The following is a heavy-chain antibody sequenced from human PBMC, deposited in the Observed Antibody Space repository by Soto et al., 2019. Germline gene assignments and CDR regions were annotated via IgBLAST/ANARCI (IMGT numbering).Heavy chain of an antibody. Sequence: EVQLVESGGGLVQPGGSLRLSCAASGFNFRGYWMSWVRQAPGKGLEWVANIKYGGSEKNYVDSVKGRFSISRDNAGNSLYLQMNSLRAEDTAVYYCARSNYFDYWGQGTLGTVSS. CDR1: GFNFRGYW. CDR3: ARSNYFDY. V-gene: IGHV3-7*01. D-gene: IGHD6-6*01. J-gene: IGHJ4*02. CDR2: IKYGGSEK.